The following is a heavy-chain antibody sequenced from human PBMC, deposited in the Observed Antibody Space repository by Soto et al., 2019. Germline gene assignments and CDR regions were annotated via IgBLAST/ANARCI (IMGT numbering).Heavy chain of an antibody. Sequence: QVQLQESGPGLVKPSGTLSLTCAVSGDSVNTSDWWNWVRQPPGKGLAWIGEIYHGGNIYYNPALKSRVTISLNKSKNQLSLELTSVTATDTAIYYCAREHQMSDTWSFDFWAQGTLVTVSS. CDR2: IYHGGNI. V-gene: IGHV4-4*02. D-gene: IGHD2-2*01. J-gene: IGHJ4*02. CDR1: GDSVNTSDW. CDR3: AREHQMSDTWSFDF.